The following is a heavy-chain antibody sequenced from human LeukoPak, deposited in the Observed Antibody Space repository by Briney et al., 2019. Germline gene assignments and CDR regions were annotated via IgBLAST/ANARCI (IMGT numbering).Heavy chain of an antibody. V-gene: IGHV4-34*01. Sequence: SSETLSLTCAVYGGSFSGYYWSWIRQPPGKGLEWIGEINHSGSTNYNPSLKGRVTISVDTSKNQFSLKLSSVTAADTAVYYCARVGHYDYVWGSYRRRGRVYYYYMDVWGKGTTVTVSS. J-gene: IGHJ6*03. CDR3: ARVGHYDYVWGSYRRRGRVYYYYMDV. CDR2: INHSGST. CDR1: GGSFSGYY. D-gene: IGHD3-16*02.